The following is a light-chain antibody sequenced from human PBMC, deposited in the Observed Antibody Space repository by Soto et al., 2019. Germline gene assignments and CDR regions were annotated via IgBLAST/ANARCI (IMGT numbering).Light chain of an antibody. CDR1: SSNIGAGYD. J-gene: IGLJ2*01. CDR2: GNS. V-gene: IGLV1-40*01. CDR3: QSYDSSLSGSGVV. Sequence: QSVLTQPPSVSGAPGQRVTISCTGSSSNIGAGYDVHWYQQLPGTAPKLLIYGNSNRSSGVPDRFSGSKSGTSASLAITGLQAEDEADYYWQSYDSSLSGSGVVFGGGTKLTVL.